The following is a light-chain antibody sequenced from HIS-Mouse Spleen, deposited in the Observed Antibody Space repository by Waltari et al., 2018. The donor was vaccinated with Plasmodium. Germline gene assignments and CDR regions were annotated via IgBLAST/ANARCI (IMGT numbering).Light chain of an antibody. CDR2: GAS. J-gene: IGKJ3*01. Sequence: EIVMTQSPATLSVSPGERATLSCRASQSFSSNLAWYQQKPGQSPRLLIYGASTRATGIPARFSGSGSGTEFTRTISSLQSEDFAVYYCQQYNNWSFTFGPGTKVDIK. CDR3: QQYNNWSFT. V-gene: IGKV3-15*01. CDR1: QSFSSN.